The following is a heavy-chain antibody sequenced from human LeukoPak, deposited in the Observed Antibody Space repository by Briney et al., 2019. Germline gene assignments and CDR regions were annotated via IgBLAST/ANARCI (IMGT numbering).Heavy chain of an antibody. CDR1: VFTFSSYW. V-gene: IGHV3-7*03. D-gene: IGHD3-16*01. CDR3: ARGGGLDV. Sequence: GGSLRLSCAASVFTFSSYWMNWARQAPWKGLEWVASINHNGNVNYYVDSVKGRFTISRVNAKNSLYLQMSNLRAEDTAVYFCARGGGLDVWGQGATVTVSS. J-gene: IGHJ6*02. CDR2: INHNGNVN.